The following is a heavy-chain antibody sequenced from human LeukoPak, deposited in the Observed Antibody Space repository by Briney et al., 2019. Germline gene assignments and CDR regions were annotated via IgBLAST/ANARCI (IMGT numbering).Heavy chain of an antibody. CDR1: GFTFSIYG. V-gene: IGHV3-30*18. CDR2: ISYDGSNK. J-gene: IGHJ6*03. CDR3: AKDPRRGYSYGHAKRTYMDV. D-gene: IGHD5-18*01. Sequence: PGGSLRLSCAASGFTFSIYGMHWVRQAPGKGLEWVAVISYDGSNKDYADSVKGRFTISRDNSKNTLYLQMNSLRAEDTAVYYCAKDPRRGYSYGHAKRTYMDVWGKGTTVTVSS.